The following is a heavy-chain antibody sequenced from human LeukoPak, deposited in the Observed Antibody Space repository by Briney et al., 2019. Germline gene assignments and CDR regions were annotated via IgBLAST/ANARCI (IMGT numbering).Heavy chain of an antibody. J-gene: IGHJ6*03. CDR2: MNPNSGNT. CDR1: GYTFTSYD. V-gene: IGHV1-8*01. CDR3: ARVPPAFGGVIVTREYYMDV. Sequence: ASVKVSCKASGYTFTSYDINWVRQATGQGLEWMGWMNPNSGNTGYAQKFQGRVTMTRNTSISTAYMELSSLRSEDTAVYYCARVPPAFGGVIVTREYYMDVWGKGTTVTVSS. D-gene: IGHD3-16*02.